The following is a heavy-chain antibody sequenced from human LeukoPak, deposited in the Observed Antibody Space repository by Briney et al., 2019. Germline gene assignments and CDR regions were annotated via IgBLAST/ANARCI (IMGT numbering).Heavy chain of an antibody. CDR2: IYYSGST. V-gene: IGHV4-59*13. D-gene: IGHD6-19*01. CDR1: GGSISSYY. J-gene: IGHJ3*02. CDR3: AINLVVAGPRAIGFDI. Sequence: KPSETLSLTCTVSGGSISSYYWSWIRQPPGKGLEWIGYIYYSGSTNYNPSLKSRVTISVDTSKNQFSLKLSSVTAADTAVYYCAINLVVAGPRAIGFDIWGQGTMVTVSS.